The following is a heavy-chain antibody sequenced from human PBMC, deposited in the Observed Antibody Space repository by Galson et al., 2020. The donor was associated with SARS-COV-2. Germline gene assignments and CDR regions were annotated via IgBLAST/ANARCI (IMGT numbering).Heavy chain of an antibody. V-gene: IGHV3-30*04. J-gene: IGHJ5*02. D-gene: IGHD2-2*01. CDR1: GFTFSSYA. Sequence: GGSLRLSCAASGFTFSSYAMHWVRQAPGKGLEWVAVISYDGSNKYYADSVKGRFTISRDNSKNTLYLQMNSLRAEDTAVYYCARDHHGSTSCYVLCGPNWFDPWGQGTLVTVSS. CDR3: ARDHHGSTSCYVLCGPNWFDP. CDR2: ISYDGSNK.